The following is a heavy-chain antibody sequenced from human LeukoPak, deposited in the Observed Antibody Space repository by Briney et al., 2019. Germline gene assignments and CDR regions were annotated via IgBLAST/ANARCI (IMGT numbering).Heavy chain of an antibody. CDR3: ARGPPTDYYDSSGFYYVFDY. CDR1: GFTFSSDW. D-gene: IGHD3-22*01. Sequence: GSLRLSCAASGFTFSSDWMSWVRQPPGKGLEWIGEINHSGSTNYNPSLKSRVTISVDTSKNQFSLKLSSVTAADTAVYFCARGPPTDYYDSSGFYYVFDYWGQGTLVTVSS. V-gene: IGHV4-34*01. J-gene: IGHJ4*02. CDR2: INHSGST.